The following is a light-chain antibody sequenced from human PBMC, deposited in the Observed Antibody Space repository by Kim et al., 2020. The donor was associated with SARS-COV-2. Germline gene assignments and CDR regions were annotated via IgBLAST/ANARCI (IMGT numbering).Light chain of an antibody. CDR2: LGS. V-gene: IGKV2-28*01. J-gene: IGKJ4*01. CDR1: QSLLHSNGYNY. CDR3: MQALQTPLT. Sequence: DIVMTQSPLSLPVTPGEPASISCRSSQSLLHSNGYNYLDWYLQKPGQSPQLLIYLGSNRASGVPDRFSGSGSGTDFTLKISRVEAEDVGVYLCMQALQTPLTFGGGTKVDIK.